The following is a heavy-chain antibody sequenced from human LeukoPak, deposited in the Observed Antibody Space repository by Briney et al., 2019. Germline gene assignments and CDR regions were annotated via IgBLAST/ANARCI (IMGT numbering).Heavy chain of an antibody. D-gene: IGHD3-22*01. CDR1: GGFISSSSYY. J-gene: IGHJ4*02. Sequence: KPSETLSLTCTVSGGFISSSSYYWGWIRQPPGKGLEWIGSIYYSGSTYYNPSLKSRVTISVDTSKNQFSLKLSSVTAADTAVYYCARLARYYYDSSGYYVDYWGQGTLVTVSS. CDR2: IYYSGST. V-gene: IGHV4-39*01. CDR3: ARLARYYYDSSGYYVDY.